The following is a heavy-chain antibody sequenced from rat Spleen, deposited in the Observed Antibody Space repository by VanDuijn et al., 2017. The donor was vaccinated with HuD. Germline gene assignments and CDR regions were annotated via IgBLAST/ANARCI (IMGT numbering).Heavy chain of an antibody. CDR1: GFSFSDSA. CDR3: AISCTYGFDY. V-gene: IGHV5-17*01. J-gene: IGHJ2*01. D-gene: IGHD2-1*01. CDR2: IIYDGSTT. Sequence: EVQLVESGGGLVQPGRSLKLSCAASGFSFSDSAMAWVRQAPKKGLEWVATIIYDGSTTYYRDSVKGRFTISRDNTKNTLYLQMDSLRSEDTATYYCAISCTYGFDYWGQGVMVTVSS.